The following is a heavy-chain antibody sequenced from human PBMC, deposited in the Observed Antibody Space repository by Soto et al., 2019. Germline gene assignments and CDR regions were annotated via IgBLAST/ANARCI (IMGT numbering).Heavy chain of an antibody. Sequence: QITLKEAGPPLVKPTQPLTLTCSFSGFSLITSGVGVGWIRQPPGKALEWLALIYWDDDTGYSTSLRSRLTITKDTSRNQVVLTMTNMDPADTATYYCAHTMAPRIFDSWGQGTLVTVSS. CDR3: AHTMAPRIFDS. J-gene: IGHJ4*02. V-gene: IGHV2-5*02. CDR2: IYWDDDT. CDR1: GFSLITSGVG.